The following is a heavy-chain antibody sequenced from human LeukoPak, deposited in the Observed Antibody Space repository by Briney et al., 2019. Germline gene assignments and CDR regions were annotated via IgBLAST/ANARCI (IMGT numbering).Heavy chain of an antibody. CDR2: IYYSGST. J-gene: IGHJ4*02. Sequence: PSETLSLTCTVSGGSISSSSYYWGWIRQPPGKGLEWIGNIYYSGSTYYNPSLKSRVTISVDTSKNQFSLKPSSVTAADTAVYYCARVVSYYYDSSGQSFDYWGQGTLVTVSS. CDR1: GGSISSSSYY. V-gene: IGHV4-39*01. CDR3: ARVVSYYYDSSGQSFDY. D-gene: IGHD3-22*01.